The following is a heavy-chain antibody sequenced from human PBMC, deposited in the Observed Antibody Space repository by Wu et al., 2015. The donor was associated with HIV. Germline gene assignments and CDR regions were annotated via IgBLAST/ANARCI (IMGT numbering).Heavy chain of an antibody. J-gene: IGHJ4*02. CDR3: AREVAVAGAAFDY. CDR2: INSNSGDT. D-gene: IGHD6-19*01. V-gene: IGHV1-2*02. Sequence: QVQLVQSGAEVKKPGASVKVSCKASGYTFTGYYMHWVRQAPGQGLEWMGWINSNSGDTNYAQKFQGRVTMTRDTSISTAYMELSRLRFDDTVRLYCAREVAVAGAAFDYWGQGTLVTVSS. CDR1: GYTFTGYY.